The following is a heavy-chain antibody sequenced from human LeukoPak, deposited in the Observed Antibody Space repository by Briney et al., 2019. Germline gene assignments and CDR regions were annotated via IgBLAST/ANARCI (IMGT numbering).Heavy chain of an antibody. Sequence: GGSLRLSCAASGFTFSSYWMSWVRQAPGKGLEWVANIKEDGSEKYYVDSVKGRFTISRDNAENSLYLQMHSLRAEDPAVYYCATTLTVTTGFYWGQGTLVTVSS. CDR1: GFTFSSYW. CDR3: ATTLTVTTGFY. CDR2: IKEDGSEK. V-gene: IGHV3-7*01. J-gene: IGHJ4*02. D-gene: IGHD4-17*01.